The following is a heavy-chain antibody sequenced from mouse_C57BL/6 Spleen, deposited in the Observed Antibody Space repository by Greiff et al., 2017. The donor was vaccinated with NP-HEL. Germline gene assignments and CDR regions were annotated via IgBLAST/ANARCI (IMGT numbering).Heavy chain of an antibody. D-gene: IGHD1-1*01. V-gene: IGHV1-18*01. CDR2: INPNNGGT. CDR3: AQRGYYGSSYGFAY. CDR1: GYTFTDYN. J-gene: IGHJ3*01. Sequence: VQLQQSGPELVKPGASVKIPCKASGYTFTDYNMDWVKQSHGKSLEWIGDINPNNGGTIYNQKFKGKATLTVDKSSSTAYMELRSLTSEDTAVYYCAQRGYYGSSYGFAYWGQGTLVTVSA.